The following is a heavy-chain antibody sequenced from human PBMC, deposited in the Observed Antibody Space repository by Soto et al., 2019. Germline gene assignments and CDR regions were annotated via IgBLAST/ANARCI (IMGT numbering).Heavy chain of an antibody. D-gene: IGHD2-21*01. J-gene: IGHJ5*02. V-gene: IGHV4-30-4*01. CDR2: IFFSGNA. Sequence: QLQLRESGPALVKPAQTLSLACTVSGGSISSGVYYWTWVRQPPGKGPEWIGSIFFSGNAYYHPSAKRRASMAFATHKTQSSLRLTSVTAVGPGVYYCCRNALFHSRVCDGAWFDPWGKGRRVTVS. CDR1: GGSISSGVYY. CDR3: CRNALFHSRVCDGAWFDP.